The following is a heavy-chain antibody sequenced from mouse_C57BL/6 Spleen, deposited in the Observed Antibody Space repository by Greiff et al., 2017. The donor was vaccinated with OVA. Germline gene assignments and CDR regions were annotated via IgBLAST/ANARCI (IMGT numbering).Heavy chain of an antibody. V-gene: IGHV1-15*01. D-gene: IGHD1-1*01. Sequence: VQLQQSGAELVRPGASVTLSCKASGYTFTDYEMHWVKQTPVHGLEWIGAIDPETGGTAYNQKFKGKAILTADKSSSTAYMELRSLTSEDSAVYYCTRDTTVAVESYFDVWGTGTTVTVSS. CDR2: IDPETGGT. CDR1: GYTFTDYE. J-gene: IGHJ1*03. CDR3: TRDTTVAVESYFDV.